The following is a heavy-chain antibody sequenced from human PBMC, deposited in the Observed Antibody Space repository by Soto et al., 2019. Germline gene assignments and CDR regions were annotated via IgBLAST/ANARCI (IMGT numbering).Heavy chain of an antibody. CDR1: GGSISSGGYY. J-gene: IGHJ6*02. CDR2: IYYSGST. CDR3: ARDRGAVAGYYYYGMDV. V-gene: IGHV4-31*03. D-gene: IGHD6-19*01. Sequence: SETLSLTCTVSGGSISSGGYYWSWIRQHPGKGLEWIGYIYYSGSTYYHPSLKSRVTISVDTSKNQFSLKLSSVTAADTAVYYCARDRGAVAGYYYYGMDVWGQGTTVTVSS.